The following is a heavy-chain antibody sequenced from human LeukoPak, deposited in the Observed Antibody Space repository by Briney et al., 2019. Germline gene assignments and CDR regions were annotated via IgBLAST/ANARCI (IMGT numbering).Heavy chain of an antibody. CDR3: ARDRSIAAAGSLDY. D-gene: IGHD6-13*01. V-gene: IGHV3-21*01. CDR1: GFTFSSYS. CDR2: ISSSSSYI. J-gene: IGHJ4*02. Sequence: GGSLRLSCAASGFTFSSYSMNWVRQAPGKGLEWVSSISSSSSYIYYADSVKGRFTISRDNAKNSLYLQMNSLRAEGTAVYYCARDRSIAAAGSLDYWDQGTLVTVSS.